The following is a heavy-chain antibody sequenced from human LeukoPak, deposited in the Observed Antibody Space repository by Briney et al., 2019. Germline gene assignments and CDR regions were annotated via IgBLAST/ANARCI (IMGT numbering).Heavy chain of an antibody. D-gene: IGHD3-22*01. CDR2: MWYDGSNT. CDR1: GFTFSNYG. Sequence: GGSLRLSCAASGFTFSNYGMHWVRQAPGKGLEWVAVMWYDGSNTYYADSVKGRFTISRDNSKSTLYLQMNSLRAEDTAVYCCARDSGSVVVITGHFQHWGQGTLVTVSS. CDR3: ARDSGSVVVITGHFQH. V-gene: IGHV3-33*01. J-gene: IGHJ1*01.